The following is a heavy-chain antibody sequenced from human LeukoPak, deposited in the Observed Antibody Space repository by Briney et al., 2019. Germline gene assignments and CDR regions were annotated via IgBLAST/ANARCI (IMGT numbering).Heavy chain of an antibody. Sequence: GSLNFSSAASGFTFSTYDMHWVRQAPTIGLEWVSGIGTDGETYYPGSVKGRFTISRETAKNSLYLQMNSLRVGDTAVYFCVRAGRGGATKGGFEYWGEGTLVTVSS. V-gene: IGHV3-13*04. CDR1: GFTFSTYD. J-gene: IGHJ4*02. CDR3: VRAGRGGATKGGFEY. D-gene: IGHD1-26*01. CDR2: IGTDGET.